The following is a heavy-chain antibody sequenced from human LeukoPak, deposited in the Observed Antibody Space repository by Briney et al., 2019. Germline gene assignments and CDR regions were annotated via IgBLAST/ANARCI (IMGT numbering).Heavy chain of an antibody. CDR1: GVIVSRNF. CDR3: AKVVGGLGKTTFEHFDY. CDR2: MYAGGTT. V-gene: IGHV3-53*01. D-gene: IGHD3-16*01. J-gene: IGHJ4*02. Sequence: GGSLRLSCAASGVIVSRNFMSWVRQAPGKGLQWVAIMYAGGTTDYSDSVKGRFTISRDNSKNTLFLHMNSLRAEDTAVYYCAKVVGGLGKTTFEHFDYWGQGTLVTVSS.